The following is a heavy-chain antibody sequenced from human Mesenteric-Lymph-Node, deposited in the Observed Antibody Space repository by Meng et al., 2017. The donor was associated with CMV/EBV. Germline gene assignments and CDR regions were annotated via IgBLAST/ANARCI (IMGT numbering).Heavy chain of an antibody. V-gene: IGHV3-15*01. D-gene: IGHD2-2*02. CDR1: GSTFNNYE. CDR3: ARDPCTSCYTAEYNYFGMDV. J-gene: IGHJ6*02. CDR2: IKSKTDGGTT. Sequence: GESLKISCAASGSTFNNYEMIWVRQAPGGGLEWVGRIKSKTDGGTTDYAAPVKGRFTISRDNSKNTLYLQMSSLKPEDTAVYFCARDPCTSCYTAEYNYFGMDVWGQGTTVTVSS.